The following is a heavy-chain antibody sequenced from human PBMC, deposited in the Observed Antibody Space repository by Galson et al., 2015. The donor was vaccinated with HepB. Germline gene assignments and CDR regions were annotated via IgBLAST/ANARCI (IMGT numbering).Heavy chain of an antibody. D-gene: IGHD1-26*01. CDR3: ARRRESGSRQFDY. CDR2: SRNKANSYTT. Sequence: SLRLSCAASGFTFSDHYMDWVRQAPGKGLEWVGRSRNKANSYTTEYAASVKGRFTISRDDSKNSLYLQMNSLKSEDTAVYYCARRRESGSRQFDYWGQGTLVAVSS. CDR1: GFTFSDHY. J-gene: IGHJ4*02. V-gene: IGHV3-72*01.